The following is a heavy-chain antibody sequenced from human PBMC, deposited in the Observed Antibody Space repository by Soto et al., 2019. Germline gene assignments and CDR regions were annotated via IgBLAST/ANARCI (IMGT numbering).Heavy chain of an antibody. J-gene: IGHJ6*02. CDR2: INVGNGNT. V-gene: IGHV1-3*01. CDR3: ARGEPYGMDV. CDR1: GYTFTSYA. Sequence: ASVKGSCKASGYTFTSYAIHWVRQAPGQRLEWMGWINVGNGNTKYSQKFQGRVTITRDTSASTGYMELSSLKSEDTAVYYCARGEPYGMDVWGQGTTVTVSS. D-gene: IGHD1-1*01.